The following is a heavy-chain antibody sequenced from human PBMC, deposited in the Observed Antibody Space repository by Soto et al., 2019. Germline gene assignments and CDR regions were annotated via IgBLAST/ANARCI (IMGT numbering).Heavy chain of an antibody. V-gene: IGHV3-23*01. CDR3: AKGPHIVVVIAYSHY. CDR1: GFTFSSYS. CDR2: ISGSGGST. Sequence: PGGSLRLSCAASGFTFSSYSMNWVRQAPGKGLEWVSAISGSGGSTYYADSVKGRFTISRDNSKNTLYLQMNSLRAEDTAVYYWAKGPHIVVVIAYSHYWGQGTLVTVSS. D-gene: IGHD2-21*01. J-gene: IGHJ4*02.